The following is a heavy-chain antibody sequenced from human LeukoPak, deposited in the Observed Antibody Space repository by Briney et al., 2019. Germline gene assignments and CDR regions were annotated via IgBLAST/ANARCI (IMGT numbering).Heavy chain of an antibody. D-gene: IGHD6-13*01. CDR1: GFPFSSYA. Sequence: GGSLRLSCAASGFPFSSYAMSWVRQAPGEGLEWVSVISGSGGSTYYADSVKGRFTISRDNSKDTLYLQTNSLRAEDTAVYFCAKDRTSWYYPFDSWGQGTLVTVSS. CDR3: AKDRTSWYYPFDS. V-gene: IGHV3-23*01. CDR2: ISGSGGST. J-gene: IGHJ4*02.